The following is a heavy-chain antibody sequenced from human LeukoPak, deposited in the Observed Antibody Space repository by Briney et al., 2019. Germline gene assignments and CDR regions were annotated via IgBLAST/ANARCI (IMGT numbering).Heavy chain of an antibody. Sequence: SVKVSCKTSGYTFTTYYIHWVRQAPGQGLDWRGVIKPEGGTTIYAQKFQGRVTLTRDTSTSTVYMDLTSLRSEDTAVYYCARLEGITATMGDWGQGTLVTVSS. CDR2: IKPEGGTT. V-gene: IGHV1-46*01. J-gene: IGHJ4*02. D-gene: IGHD5-12*01. CDR3: ARLEGITATMGD. CDR1: GYTFTTYY.